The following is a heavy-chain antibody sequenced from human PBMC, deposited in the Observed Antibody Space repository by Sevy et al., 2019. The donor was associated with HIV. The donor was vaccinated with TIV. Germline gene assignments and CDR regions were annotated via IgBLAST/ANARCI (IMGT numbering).Heavy chain of an antibody. V-gene: IGHV3-23*01. D-gene: IGHD2-8*01. CDR1: GFTFSKYS. Sequence: GGSLRLSCAASGFTFSKYSMSWVRQPPGKGLEWVSTLSFGCGEINYAGSVKGRFTISRDNSKSSVYLQMNNLRTEDTAVYYCAREGCTKPHDYWGQGTLVTVSS. J-gene: IGHJ4*02. CDR3: AREGCTKPHDY. CDR2: LSFGCGEI.